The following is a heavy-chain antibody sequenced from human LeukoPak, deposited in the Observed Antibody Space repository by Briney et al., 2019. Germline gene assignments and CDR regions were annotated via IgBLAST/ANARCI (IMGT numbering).Heavy chain of an antibody. CDR3: ARAPSEIGGYYPEYFRH. D-gene: IGHD3-22*01. CDR1: GFTFSSYW. Sequence: GGSLRLSCAASGFTFSSYWMHWVRQAPGKGLVWVSRIKSDGSTNYADSVKGRFTISRDNPKNTVSLQMNSLRAEDTGVYYCARAPSEIGGYYPEYFRHWSQGTLVTVSS. J-gene: IGHJ1*01. V-gene: IGHV3-74*01. CDR2: IKSDGST.